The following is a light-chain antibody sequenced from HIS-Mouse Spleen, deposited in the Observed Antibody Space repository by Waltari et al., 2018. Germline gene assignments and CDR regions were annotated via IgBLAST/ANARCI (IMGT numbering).Light chain of an antibody. CDR3: YSTDSSGNHRV. V-gene: IGLV3-10*01. Sequence: SYELTQPPSVSVSPGQTARIPCSGDPLPKKSASLYQQKSGQAPVLVIYEDSKRPSGIPERFSGSSSGTMATLTISGAQVEDEADYYCYSTDSSGNHRVFGGGTKLTVL. CDR2: EDS. J-gene: IGLJ2*01. CDR1: PLPKKS.